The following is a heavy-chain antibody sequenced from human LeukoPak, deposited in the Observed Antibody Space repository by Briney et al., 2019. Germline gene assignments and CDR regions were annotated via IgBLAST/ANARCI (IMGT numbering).Heavy chain of an antibody. CDR1: GGSISSYY. D-gene: IGHD6-13*01. Sequence: PSETLSLTCTVSGGSISSYYWSWIRQPPGKGLEWIGYIYYSGSTNYNPSLKSRVTISVDTSKNQFSLKLSSVTAADTAVYYCARHGRRYSSSWYDYWGQGTLVTVSS. CDR2: IYYSGST. CDR3: ARHGRRYSSSWYDY. V-gene: IGHV4-59*08. J-gene: IGHJ4*02.